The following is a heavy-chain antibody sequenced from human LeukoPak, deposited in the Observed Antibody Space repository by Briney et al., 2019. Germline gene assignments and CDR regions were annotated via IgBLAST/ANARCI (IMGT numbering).Heavy chain of an antibody. CDR2: INHSGST. V-gene: IGHV4-4*02. J-gene: IGHJ4*02. Sequence: PSETLSLTCAVSGGSISSSNWWSWVRQPPGKGLEWIGEINHSGSTYYNPSLKSRVTISVDTSKNQFSLKLSSVTAADTAVYYCARAVDTAMAPHGAINWGQGTLVTVSS. D-gene: IGHD5-18*01. CDR3: ARAVDTAMAPHGAIN. CDR1: GGSISSSNW.